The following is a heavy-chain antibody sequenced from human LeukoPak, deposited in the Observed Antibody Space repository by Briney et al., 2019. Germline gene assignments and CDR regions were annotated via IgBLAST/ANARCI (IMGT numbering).Heavy chain of an antibody. V-gene: IGHV3-30*04. CDR3: ARDKVVGATFFDY. Sequence: GGSLRLSCAASGFTFSSYVMHWVRQAPGKGLEWVAIISYDGSNEYYADSVKGRFTISRDNSKNTLYLQMNSLRAADTAVYYCARDKVVGATFFDYWGQGTLVTVSS. J-gene: IGHJ4*02. CDR2: ISYDGSNE. D-gene: IGHD1-26*01. CDR1: GFTFSSYV.